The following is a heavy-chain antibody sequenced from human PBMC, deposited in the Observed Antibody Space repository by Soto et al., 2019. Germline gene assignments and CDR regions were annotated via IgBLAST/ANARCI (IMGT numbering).Heavy chain of an antibody. J-gene: IGHJ5*02. V-gene: IGHV1-58*02. D-gene: IGHD3-3*01. Sequence: SVKVSCKASGFTFTTSGIHWVRRARGQGLEWMGWIVVGSGNTKYNQKFQERVTLTRDIATDTAYMDLRSLTSADTAIYYCAAVVPPSGILERLGLDPWGQGTLVTVSS. CDR3: AAVVPPSGILERLGLDP. CDR2: IVVGSGNT. CDR1: GFTFTTSG.